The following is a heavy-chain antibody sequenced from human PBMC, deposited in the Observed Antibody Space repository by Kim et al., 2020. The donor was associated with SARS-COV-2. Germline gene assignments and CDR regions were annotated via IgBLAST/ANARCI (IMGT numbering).Heavy chain of an antibody. V-gene: IGHV4-59*13. Sequence: SETLSLTCTVSGGSISSYYWSWIRQPPGKGLEWIGYIYYSGSTNYNPSLKSRAPISVATSKNQFSLKLTSVTAADTAVYSCARVRWLQTHPDYWGQGT. CDR2: IYYSGST. J-gene: IGHJ4*02. D-gene: IGHD5-12*01. CDR3: ARVRWLQTHPDY. CDR1: GGSISSYY.